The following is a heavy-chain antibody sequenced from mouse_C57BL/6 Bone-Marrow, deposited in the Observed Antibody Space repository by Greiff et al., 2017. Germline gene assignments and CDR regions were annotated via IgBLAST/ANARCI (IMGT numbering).Heavy chain of an antibody. CDR2: IRNKANGYTT. D-gene: IGHD2-2*01. CDR1: GFTFTDYY. V-gene: IGHV7-3*01. CDR3: ARFYAYDEYFDV. Sequence: EVQRVESGGGLVQPGGSLSLSCAASGFTFTDYYMSWVRQPPGKALEWLGFIRNKANGYTTEYSASVKGRFTISRDNSQSILFLQMNALRAEDSATYYCARFYAYDEYFDVWGTGTTVTVSS. J-gene: IGHJ1*03.